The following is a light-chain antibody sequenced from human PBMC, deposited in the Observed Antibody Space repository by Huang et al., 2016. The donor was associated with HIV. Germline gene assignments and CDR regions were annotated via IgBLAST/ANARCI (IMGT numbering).Light chain of an antibody. CDR2: DAS. Sequence: EIEMTQSPATLSVSPGERATLSCRASHSVDSDLAWYQQKPGQAPRLLIYDASTRATGISAKFNGTGSGTEFCLSITNLQSEDFAVYYCQQYNDWPPLTFGGGTKVEI. J-gene: IGKJ4*01. CDR1: HSVDSD. CDR3: QQYNDWPPLT. V-gene: IGKV3-15*01.